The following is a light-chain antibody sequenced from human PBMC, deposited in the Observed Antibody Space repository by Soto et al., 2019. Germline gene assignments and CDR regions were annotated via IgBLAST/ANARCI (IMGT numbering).Light chain of an antibody. V-gene: IGLV2-14*03. J-gene: IGLJ1*01. CDR1: HNDVGHENF. Sequence: QSALAQPASVSGSPGQSITISCTGTHNDVGHENFVSWYQQHPDKVPKLIIYDVTRRASGISSRFSASKSGNTAYLAISGLQADDEDDYYYCSYRSDNPRFYVFGTGTKLTVL. CDR3: CSYRSDNPRFYV. CDR2: DVT.